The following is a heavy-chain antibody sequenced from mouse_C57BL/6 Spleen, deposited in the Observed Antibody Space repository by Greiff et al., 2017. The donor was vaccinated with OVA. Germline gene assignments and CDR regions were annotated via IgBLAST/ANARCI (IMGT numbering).Heavy chain of an antibody. D-gene: IGHD4-1*01. Sequence: DVMLVESGGGLVKPGGSLKLSCAASGFTFSDYGMHWVRQAPEKGLEWVAYISSGSSTIYYADTVKGRFTISRDNAKNTLFLQMTSLRSEDTAMYYCAREGTGTLYYAMDYWGQGTSVTVSS. CDR1: GFTFSDYG. J-gene: IGHJ4*01. V-gene: IGHV5-17*01. CDR3: AREGTGTLYYAMDY. CDR2: ISSGSSTI.